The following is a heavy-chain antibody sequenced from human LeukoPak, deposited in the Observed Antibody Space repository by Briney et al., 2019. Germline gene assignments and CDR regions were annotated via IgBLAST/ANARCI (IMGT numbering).Heavy chain of an antibody. CDR1: GGSFSGYY. CDR3: ARGSYGSGSYYNDEEVPTYYYGMDV. V-gene: IGHV4-34*01. CDR2: INHSGST. J-gene: IGHJ6*04. Sequence: SETLSLTCAVYGGSFSGYYWSWIRQPPGKGLEWIGEINHSGSTNYNPSLKSRVTISVDTSKNQFSLKLSSVTAADTAVYYCARGSYGSGSYYNDEEVPTYYYGMDVWGKGTTVTVSS. D-gene: IGHD3-10*01.